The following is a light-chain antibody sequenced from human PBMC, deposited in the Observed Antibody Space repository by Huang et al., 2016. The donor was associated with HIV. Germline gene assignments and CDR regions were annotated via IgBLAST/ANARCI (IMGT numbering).Light chain of an antibody. CDR1: RAISSA. Sequence: AIQLTQSPSSLSASVGDRVTISCRASRAISSALAWYQQKPGTAPKLLIYDASTLEGGVPSRFSGSASGTGFTLNISRLQPEDFAIYYCQQFNFFGGGTKVQIK. V-gene: IGKV1-13*02. CDR3: QQFNF. CDR2: DAS. J-gene: IGKJ4*01.